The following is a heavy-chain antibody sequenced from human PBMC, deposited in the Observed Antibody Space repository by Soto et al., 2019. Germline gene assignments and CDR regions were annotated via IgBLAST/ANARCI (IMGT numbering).Heavy chain of an antibody. Sequence: SETLSLTCTVSGCSISSGGYYWSWIRQPPGKGLEWIGYVDYSGTANYNPSLKSRVSMSVDTSKNQLSLKVTSVTAADTAMYYCARADTAMTTPFDYWGQGTLVTVSS. CDR3: ARADTAMTTPFDY. V-gene: IGHV4-61*08. D-gene: IGHD5-18*01. CDR2: VDYSGTA. J-gene: IGHJ4*02. CDR1: GCSISSGGYY.